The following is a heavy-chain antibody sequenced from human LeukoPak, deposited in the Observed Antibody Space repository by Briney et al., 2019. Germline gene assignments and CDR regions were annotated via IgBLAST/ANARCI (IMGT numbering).Heavy chain of an antibody. Sequence: SQTLSLTCAISGDSVSTNSAAWNWIRQSPSRGLEWLGRTFYRSKWYNDYAASVKSRITINPDTYKNQFSLQLNCVTTDATAVLYRARSLAGAGRDWFDPWGQGTLVTVSS. CDR3: ARSLAGAGRDWFDP. CDR1: GDSVSTNSAA. V-gene: IGHV6-1*01. CDR2: TFYRSKWYN. D-gene: IGHD6-19*01. J-gene: IGHJ5*02.